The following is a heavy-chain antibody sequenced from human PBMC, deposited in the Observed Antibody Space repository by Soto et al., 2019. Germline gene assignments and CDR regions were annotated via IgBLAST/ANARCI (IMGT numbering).Heavy chain of an antibody. CDR3: AKDRGLRYYFDY. CDR2: ISGSGGST. J-gene: IGHJ4*02. V-gene: IGHV3-23*01. CDR1: GFTFSSYA. Sequence: PGGSLRLSCAASGFTFSSYAMSWVRQAPGKGLEWVSAISGSGGSTYYADSVKGRITISRDNSKNTLYLQMNSLRAEDTAVYYCAKDRGLRYYFDYWGQGTLVTVSS.